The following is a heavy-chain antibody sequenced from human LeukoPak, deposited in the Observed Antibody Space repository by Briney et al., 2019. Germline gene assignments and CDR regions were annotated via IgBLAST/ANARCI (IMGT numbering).Heavy chain of an antibody. D-gene: IGHD6-19*01. J-gene: IGHJ4*02. CDR1: GGSISSSTYY. CDR3: ARGGYSSGWYKY. V-gene: IGHV4-39*07. CDR2: IYYSGST. Sequence: SETLSLTCTVSGGSISSSTYYWGWIRQPPGKGLEWIGSIYYSGSTNYNPSLKSRVTISVDTSKNQFSLKLSSVTAADTAVYYCARGGYSSGWYKYWGQGTLVTVSS.